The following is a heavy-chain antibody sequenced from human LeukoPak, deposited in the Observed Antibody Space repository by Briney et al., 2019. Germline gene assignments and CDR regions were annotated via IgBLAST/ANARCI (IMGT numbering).Heavy chain of an antibody. CDR2: INSDGSST. CDR3: ARAPPNWGYRHCYGMDV. Sequence: PGGSLRLSCAASGFTFSSYWMHWVRQAPGKGLVWVSRINSDGSSTSYADSVKGRFTISRDNAKNTLYLQMNSLRAEDTAVYYCARAPPNWGYRHCYGMDVWGQGTTVTVSS. J-gene: IGHJ6*02. CDR1: GFTFSSYW. D-gene: IGHD7-27*01. V-gene: IGHV3-74*01.